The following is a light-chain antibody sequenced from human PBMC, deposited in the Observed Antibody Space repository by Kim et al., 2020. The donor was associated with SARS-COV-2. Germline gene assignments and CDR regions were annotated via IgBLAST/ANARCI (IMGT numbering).Light chain of an antibody. V-gene: IGLV3-19*01. CDR1: SLRSYY. Sequence: GQTVRITCQGDSLRSYYASWYQQKPGQAPVLVIYGKNNRPSGIPDRFSGSSSGNTASLTITGAQAEDEADYYCNSRDSSGNHSYVFGTGTKVTVL. J-gene: IGLJ1*01. CDR3: NSRDSSGNHSYV. CDR2: GKN.